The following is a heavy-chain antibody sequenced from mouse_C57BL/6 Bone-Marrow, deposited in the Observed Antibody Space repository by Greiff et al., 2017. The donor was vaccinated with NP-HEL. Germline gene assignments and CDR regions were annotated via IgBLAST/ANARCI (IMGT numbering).Heavy chain of an antibody. CDR2: IDPNSGGT. CDR1: GYTFTNYW. J-gene: IGHJ2*01. D-gene: IGHD1-1*01. Sequence: QVQLQQPGAELVKPGASVKLSCKASGYTFTNYWMHWVKQRPGRGLEWIGRIDPNSGGTTYNEKFKSKATLTVDKPSSTAYMELRSLTSEDSAGYYCARYYNGSGDFDYWGQGTTLTVSA. CDR3: ARYYNGSGDFDY. V-gene: IGHV1-72*01.